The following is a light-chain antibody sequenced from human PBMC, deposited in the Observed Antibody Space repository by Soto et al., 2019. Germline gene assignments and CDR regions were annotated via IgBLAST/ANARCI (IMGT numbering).Light chain of an antibody. V-gene: IGLV3-21*02. CDR3: QVWDSSGDWI. Sequence: SYQLAQSSSVSVAPGQTSRITCGGNNIGSRRVHWYQHKPGQAPVLVVYNDNVRPSGIPERFSGSNSGNTATLIISRVEAGDEADYYCQVWDSSGDWIFGGGTPLTV. J-gene: IGLJ2*01. CDR2: NDN. CDR1: NIGSRR.